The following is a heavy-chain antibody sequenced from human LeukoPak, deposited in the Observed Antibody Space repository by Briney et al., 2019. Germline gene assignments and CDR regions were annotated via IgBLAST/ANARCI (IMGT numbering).Heavy chain of an antibody. CDR2: IYAKTGAT. Sequence: ASVKVSCKASGYTFTDNYIHWVRQAPGQGLEWLGWIYAKTGATKNAQKFQGRVTMARDTSINTAYMDLYSLNSDDTAVYYCAIDAFGGDSFETWGQGTMVTVSS. V-gene: IGHV1-2*02. CDR1: GYTFTDNY. CDR3: AIDAFGGDSFET. D-gene: IGHD3-10*01. J-gene: IGHJ3*02.